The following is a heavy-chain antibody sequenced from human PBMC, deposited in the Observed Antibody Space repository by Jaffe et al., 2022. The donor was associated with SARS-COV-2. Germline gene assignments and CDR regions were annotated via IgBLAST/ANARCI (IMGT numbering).Heavy chain of an antibody. CDR1: GFTFDDYA. D-gene: IGHD5-12*01. J-gene: IGHJ6*02. Sequence: EVQLVESGGGLVQPGRSLRLSCAASGFTFDDYAMHWVRQAPGKGLEWVSGISWNSGSIGYADSVKGRFTISRDNAKNSLYLQMNSLRAEDTALYYCAKDLGTSSGYSNKPYYYYYGMDVWGQGTTVTVSS. CDR2: ISWNSGSI. CDR3: AKDLGTSSGYSNKPYYYYYGMDV. V-gene: IGHV3-9*01.